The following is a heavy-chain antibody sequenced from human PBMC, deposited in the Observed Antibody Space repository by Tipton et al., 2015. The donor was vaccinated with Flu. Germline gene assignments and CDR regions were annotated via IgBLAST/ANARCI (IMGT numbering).Heavy chain of an antibody. Sequence: TLSLTCSVSGGSTWGTDYSWDWLRKAPGKALEWIGGSYYNGNAYYNPSLKSRVSISVDTSRNQFSLTMYSVTAADTAVYYCATYRDWGRGALVNVFS. CDR2: SYYNGNA. J-gene: IGHJ4*02. V-gene: IGHV4-39*01. CDR1: GGSTWGTDYS. CDR3: ATYRD. D-gene: IGHD2-15*01.